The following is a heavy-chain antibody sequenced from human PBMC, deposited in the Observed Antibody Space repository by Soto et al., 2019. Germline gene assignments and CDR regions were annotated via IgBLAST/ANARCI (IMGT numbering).Heavy chain of an antibody. CDR3: VSERSYSVYDF. V-gene: IGHV4-4*07. Sequence: SDTLSLTCTVSGGSISGHSWVWIRQPAGKGLEWIGHIYPSGRTRYNPSLRSRVTMSLDHSRNQISLNLTSGTAADTAVLYCVSERSYSVYDFWGPGTLVTVSS. CDR1: GGSISGHS. D-gene: IGHD5-12*01. CDR2: IYPSGRT. J-gene: IGHJ4*02.